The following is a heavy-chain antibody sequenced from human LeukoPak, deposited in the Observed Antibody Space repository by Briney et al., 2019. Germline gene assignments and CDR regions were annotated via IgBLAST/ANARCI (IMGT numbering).Heavy chain of an antibody. J-gene: IGHJ4*02. V-gene: IGHV1-46*02. CDR3: ARGAQHWHYDHFDY. D-gene: IGHD3-22*01. CDR1: GYTFYNHY. Sequence: GASVKVSCKTSGYTFYNHYIHWVRHSPGQRLEWMGIIAPGGGSTSFAQKFQGRVTLTRDMSTNTVYMELNSLTSEDTAVYFCARGAQHWHYDHFDYWGQGTLVTVSS. CDR2: IAPGGGST.